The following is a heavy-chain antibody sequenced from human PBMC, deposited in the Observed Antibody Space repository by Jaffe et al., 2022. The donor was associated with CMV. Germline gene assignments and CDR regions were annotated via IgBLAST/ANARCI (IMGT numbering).Heavy chain of an antibody. Sequence: EVQLVESGGGLVQPGGSLRLSCAASGFTFSSYAMSWVRQAPGKGLEWVSAISGSGGSTYYADSVKGRFTISRDNSKNTLYLQMNSLRAEDTAVYYCAKGPHELLWFGEAQGEGYWGQGTLVTVSS. CDR3: AKGPHELLWFGEAQGEGY. J-gene: IGHJ4*02. CDR2: ISGSGGST. D-gene: IGHD3-10*01. V-gene: IGHV3-23*04. CDR1: GFTFSSYA.